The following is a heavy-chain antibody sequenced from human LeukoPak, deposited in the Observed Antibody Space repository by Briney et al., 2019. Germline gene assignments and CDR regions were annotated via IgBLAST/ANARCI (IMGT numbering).Heavy chain of an antibody. CDR3: ARDEGSSYPFDY. CDR1: GGSISSSSYY. CDR2: IYYSGST. J-gene: IGHJ4*02. V-gene: IGHV4-39*07. D-gene: IGHD2-2*01. Sequence: SETLSLTCTVSGGSISSSSYYWGWIRQPPGKRLEWIGSIYYSGSTYYNPSLKSRVTISVDTSKNQFSLNLSSVTAADTALYFCARDEGSSYPFDYWGQGTLVTVSS.